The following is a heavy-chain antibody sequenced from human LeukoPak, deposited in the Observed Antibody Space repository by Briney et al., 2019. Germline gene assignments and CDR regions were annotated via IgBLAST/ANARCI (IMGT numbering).Heavy chain of an antibody. Sequence: PSETLSLTCTVSGGSISSGGYYWSWIRQHPGKGLEWIGYIYYSGSTYYNPSLKSRVTISVDTSKNQFSLKLSSVTAADTAVYYCARGRSGSYRGVFDYWGQGTLVTVSS. CDR2: IYYSGST. J-gene: IGHJ4*02. D-gene: IGHD1-26*01. V-gene: IGHV4-31*03. CDR3: ARGRSGSYRGVFDY. CDR1: GGSISSGGYY.